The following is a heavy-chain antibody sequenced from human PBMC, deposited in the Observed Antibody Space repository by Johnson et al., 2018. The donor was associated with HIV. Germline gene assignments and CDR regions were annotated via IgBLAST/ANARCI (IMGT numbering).Heavy chain of an antibody. J-gene: IGHJ3*02. Sequence: VQLVESGGGVVHPGRSLRLSCAASGFTFSDYYMSWIRQAPGKGLEWVSYISSSGSTIYYADSVKGRFTISRDNSKNTLYLQMNSLRAEDTAMYYCAKRKRYFDWLSAFDIWGPGTIVTVSS. CDR1: GFTFSDYY. D-gene: IGHD3-9*01. CDR3: AKRKRYFDWLSAFDI. CDR2: ISSSGSTI. V-gene: IGHV3-11*04.